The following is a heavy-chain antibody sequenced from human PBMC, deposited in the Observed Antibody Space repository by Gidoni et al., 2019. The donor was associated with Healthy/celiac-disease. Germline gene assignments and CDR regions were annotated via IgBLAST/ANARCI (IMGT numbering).Heavy chain of an antibody. CDR2: IKSKTDGGTT. D-gene: IGHD5-18*01. J-gene: IGHJ6*03. CDR3: TTDPSIPIQTDYYYYMDV. Sequence: EVQLVESGGGLVKPGGSLRLSCAASGFTFSNAWMSWVRQAPGKGLEWVGRIKSKTDGGTTDYAAPVKGRFTISRDDSKNTLYLQMNSLKTEDTAVYYCTTDPSIPIQTDYYYYMDVWGKGTTVTVSS. V-gene: IGHV3-15*01. CDR1: GFTFSNAW.